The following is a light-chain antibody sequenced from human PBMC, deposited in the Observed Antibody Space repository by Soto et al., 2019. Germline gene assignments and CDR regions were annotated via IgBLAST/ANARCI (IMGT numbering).Light chain of an antibody. CDR2: GAS. CDR1: QSVSSSY. V-gene: IGKV3-20*01. CDR3: QQYGDSPWT. Sequence: ENVLTQSPGTLSLSPGERATLSCRASQSVSSSYLAWYQQKPGQAPRLLIYGASSRATGIPDRFSGSGSGTDFTLTISRLEPEDFAVYYCQQYGDSPWTFGQGTKVE. J-gene: IGKJ1*01.